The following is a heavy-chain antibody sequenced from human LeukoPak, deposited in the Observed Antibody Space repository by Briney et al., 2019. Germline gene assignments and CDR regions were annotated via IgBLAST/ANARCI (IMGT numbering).Heavy chain of an antibody. D-gene: IGHD3-9*01. Sequence: SETLSLTCTVAGASISSWYWSWIRQPAGKGLEWIGCIYTTGITVYNPSLKSRVTISVDTSKNQFFLKVNSVTAADTAVYFCAREYDISTGPLGYWGQGALVTVSS. CDR3: AREYDISTGPLGY. J-gene: IGHJ4*02. CDR2: IYTTGIT. V-gene: IGHV4-4*07. CDR1: GASISSWY.